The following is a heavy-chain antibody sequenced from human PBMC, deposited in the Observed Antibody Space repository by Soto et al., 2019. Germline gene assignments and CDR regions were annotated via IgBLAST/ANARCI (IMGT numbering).Heavy chain of an antibody. V-gene: IGHV1-24*01. CDR2: FDPEDGET. CDR1: GYTLIELS. J-gene: IGHJ6*02. CDR3: ATSNTMVRGVILYGMDV. Sequence: GASVKVSCKVSGYTLIELSMHWVRQAPGKGLEWMGGFDPEDGETIYAQKFQGRVTMTEDTSTDTAYMELSSLRSEDTAVYYCATSNTMVRGVILYGMDVWGQGTTVTVSS. D-gene: IGHD3-10*01.